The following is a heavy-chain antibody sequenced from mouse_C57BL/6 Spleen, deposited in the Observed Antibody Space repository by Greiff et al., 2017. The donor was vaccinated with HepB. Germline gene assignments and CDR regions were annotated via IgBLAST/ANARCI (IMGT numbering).Heavy chain of an antibody. V-gene: IGHV1-15*01. CDR3: TRKDYGPFAY. D-gene: IGHD1-1*01. CDR2: IDPETGGT. Sequence: QVQLQQSEAELVRPGASVTLSCKASGYTFTDYEMHWVKQTPVHGLEWIGAIDPETGGTAYNQKFKGKAILTADKSSSTAYMELRSLTSEDSAVYYCTRKDYGPFAYWGQGTLVTVSA. J-gene: IGHJ3*01. CDR1: GYTFTDYE.